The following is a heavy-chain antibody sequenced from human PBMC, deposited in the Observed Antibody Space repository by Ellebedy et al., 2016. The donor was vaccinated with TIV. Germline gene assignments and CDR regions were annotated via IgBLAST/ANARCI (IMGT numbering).Heavy chain of an antibody. D-gene: IGHD3-22*01. CDR1: GFTFDNYA. CDR2: ISATGYDT. CDR3: AKDVLVGTTPPSLDS. Sequence: PGGSLRLSCAASGFTFDNYAMSWVRQAPGKGLEWVSTISATGYDTYYADSLKGRFTISRDNSKNTLYLQMNSLRAGDTAVYYCAKDVLVGTTPPSLDSWGQGTLVTVSS. J-gene: IGHJ4*02. V-gene: IGHV3-23*01.